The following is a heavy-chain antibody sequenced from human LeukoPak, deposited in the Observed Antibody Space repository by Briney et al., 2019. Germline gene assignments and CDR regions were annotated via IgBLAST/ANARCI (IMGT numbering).Heavy chain of an antibody. Sequence: GRSLRLSCAASGFTFSSYAMHWVRQAPGKGLELVAVISYDGSNKYYADSVKGRFTISRDNSKNTLYLQMNSLRAEDTAVYYCARGVVGGYYYPFDYWGQGTLVTVSS. D-gene: IGHD3-22*01. J-gene: IGHJ4*02. V-gene: IGHV3-30*04. CDR1: GFTFSSYA. CDR3: ARGVVGGYYYPFDY. CDR2: ISYDGSNK.